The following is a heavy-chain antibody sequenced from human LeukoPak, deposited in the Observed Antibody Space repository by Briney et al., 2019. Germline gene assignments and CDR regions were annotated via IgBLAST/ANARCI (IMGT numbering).Heavy chain of an antibody. CDR1: GGFLGSYF. CDR3: ARYVVYGSGKYYFDY. V-gene: IGHV4-39*01. D-gene: IGHD3-10*01. CDR2: INYSGST. Sequence: TSETLSLTCTVSGGFLGSYFWSWIRQPPGKGLEWIASINYSGSTYYNPSLKSRVTISVDTSENQFSLKLSSVTAADTAVYYCARYVVYGSGKYYFDYWGQGTLVTVSS. J-gene: IGHJ4*02.